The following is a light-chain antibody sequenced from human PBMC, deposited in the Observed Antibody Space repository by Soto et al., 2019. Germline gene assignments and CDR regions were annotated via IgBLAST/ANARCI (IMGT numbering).Light chain of an antibody. CDR3: QQYNSYSWT. J-gene: IGKJ1*01. CDR1: QSISSW. CDR2: KAS. Sequence: DIQMTQSPSTLSASVGDRVTITCRASQSISSWLAWYQQKPGKATKLLIYKASSLESGVPSRFSGSGSGTAFTLTISSLQPDDFATYYCQQYNSYSWTFGQGTKVEIK. V-gene: IGKV1-5*03.